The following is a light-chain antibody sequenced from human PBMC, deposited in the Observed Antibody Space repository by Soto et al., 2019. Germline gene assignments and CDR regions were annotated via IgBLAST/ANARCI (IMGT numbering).Light chain of an antibody. Sequence: EIVLTQSPATLALSPGERATLSCRASQSVSSYLAWYQQKPGQAPRLLIYDASNRATCIPARFSDSGSGTDFTLTISSLEPKDFAVYYCQQGGTFGQGTRLEIK. J-gene: IGKJ5*01. CDR3: QQGGT. CDR2: DAS. V-gene: IGKV3-11*01. CDR1: QSVSSY.